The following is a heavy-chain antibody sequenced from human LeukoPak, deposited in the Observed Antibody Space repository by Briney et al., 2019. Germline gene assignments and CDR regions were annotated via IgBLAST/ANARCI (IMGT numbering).Heavy chain of an antibody. CDR2: ISAYNGNT. J-gene: IGHJ4*02. CDR1: GYTFTSYG. CDR3: ARDALIPTGLPPFDY. Sequence: ASVKVSCKASGYTFTSYGISWVRQAPGQGLEWMGWISAYNGNTNYAQKLQGRVTMTTDTSTSTAYMELRSLRSDDTAVYYCARDALIPTGLPPFDYWGQGTLVTVSS. D-gene: IGHD2-2*02. V-gene: IGHV1-18*01.